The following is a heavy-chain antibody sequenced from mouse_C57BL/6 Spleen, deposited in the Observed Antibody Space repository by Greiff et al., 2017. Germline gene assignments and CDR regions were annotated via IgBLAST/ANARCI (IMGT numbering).Heavy chain of an antibody. D-gene: IGHD2-4*01. CDR2: IHPNSGST. CDR1: GYTFTSYW. Sequence: QVQLQQPGAELVKPGASVTLSCKASGYTFTSYWMHWVKQRPGRGLEWIGMIHPNSGSTNYNEKFKSKATLTVDKSSSTAYMQLSSLTSEDSVVYDCESCDDCVEWFAYWGQGTLVTVSA. V-gene: IGHV1-64*01. J-gene: IGHJ3*01. CDR3: ESCDDCVEWFAY.